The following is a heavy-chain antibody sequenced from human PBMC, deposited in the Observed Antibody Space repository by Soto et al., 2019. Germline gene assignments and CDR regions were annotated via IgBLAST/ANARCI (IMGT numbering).Heavy chain of an antibody. J-gene: IGHJ4*02. D-gene: IGHD3-22*01. CDR1: GVTFSSYA. Sequence: GGSLILSCAGSGVTFSSYAMTWVRQAPGKGLEWVSAISGGGTTYYADSVTGRFAISRDNSKSVLYLQMDSLRAEDTAAYYCTKWHTYNYDSLDLSGFDRWGQGT. CDR3: TKWHTYNYDSLDLSGFDR. CDR2: ISGGGTT. V-gene: IGHV3-23*01.